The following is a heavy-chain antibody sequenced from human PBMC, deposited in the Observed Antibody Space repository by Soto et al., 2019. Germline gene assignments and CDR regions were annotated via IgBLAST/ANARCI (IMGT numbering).Heavy chain of an antibody. CDR3: ARGSLGYCSGGSCLGFDY. D-gene: IGHD2-15*01. V-gene: IGHV3-30-3*01. CDR2: ISYDGSNK. CDR1: GFTFSSYA. Sequence: QVQLVESGGGVVQPGRSLRLSCAASGFTFSSYAMHWVRQAPGKGLEWVAVISYDGSNKYYADSVKGRFTISRDNSKNTLYLQMNSLRAEETAVYYCARGSLGYCSGGSCLGFDYWGQGTLVTVSS. J-gene: IGHJ4*02.